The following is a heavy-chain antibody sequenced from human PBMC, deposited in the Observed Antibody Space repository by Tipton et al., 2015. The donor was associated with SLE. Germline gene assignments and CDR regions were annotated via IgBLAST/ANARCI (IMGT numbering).Heavy chain of an antibody. J-gene: IGHJ6*02. CDR2: MNPNSGNR. CDR3: ARAPNYYGSGSTPYYYAMDV. Sequence: QSGPEVKKPGSSVKVSCKASGGTFSSYAINWVRQATGQGPEWMGWMNPNSGNRGYAQKFQGRATMTRNTSINTAYMELSSLRSEDTAVYYCARAPNYYGSGSTPYYYAMDVWGQGTTVTVSS. D-gene: IGHD3-10*01. CDR1: GGTFSSYA. V-gene: IGHV1-8*02.